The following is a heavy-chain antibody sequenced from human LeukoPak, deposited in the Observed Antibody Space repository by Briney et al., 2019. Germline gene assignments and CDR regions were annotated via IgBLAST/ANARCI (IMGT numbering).Heavy chain of an antibody. V-gene: IGHV4-34*01. D-gene: IGHD3-22*01. CDR3: ARGFDSSGYYSGFQFDP. Sequence: PSETLSLTCAVYGGSFSGYYWSWIRQPPGKGLEWIGEINHSGSTNYNPSLKSRVTISVDTSKNQFSLKLSSVTAADTAVYYCARGFDSSGYYSGFQFDPWGQGTLVTVSS. CDR1: GGSFSGYY. J-gene: IGHJ5*02. CDR2: INHSGST.